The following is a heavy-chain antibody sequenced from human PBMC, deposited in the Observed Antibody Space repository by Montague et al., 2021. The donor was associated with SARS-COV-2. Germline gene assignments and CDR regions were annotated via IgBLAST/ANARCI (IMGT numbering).Heavy chain of an antibody. V-gene: IGHV4-61*09. D-gene: IGHD3-16*01. CDR3: ASAYAVTYYFDY. CDR1: GGSISSGYFY. Sequence: TLSLTCTVSGGSISSGYFYWIWLRQPAGMELEWVGHIYPGRNTNYNPSLKSSVTISVDTSKNHFSLKLSTATAADTAGYSCASAYAVTYYFDYWGRGTLVTVSS. CDR2: IYPGRNT. J-gene: IGHJ4*02.